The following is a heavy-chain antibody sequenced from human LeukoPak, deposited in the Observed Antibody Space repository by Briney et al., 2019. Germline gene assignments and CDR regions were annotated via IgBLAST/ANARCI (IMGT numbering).Heavy chain of an antibody. V-gene: IGHV4-4*07. CDR1: GGSISSYY. J-gene: IGHJ6*02. CDR3: ARSSGSYYSDYYYGMDV. CDR2: IYTSGST. Sequence: SETLSLTCTVSGGSISSYYWRWIRQPAGKGLEWIGRIYTSGSTNYNPSLKSRVTMSVDTSKNQFSLKLSSVTAADTAVYYCARSSGSYYSDYYYGMDVWGQGTTVTVSS. D-gene: IGHD1-26*01.